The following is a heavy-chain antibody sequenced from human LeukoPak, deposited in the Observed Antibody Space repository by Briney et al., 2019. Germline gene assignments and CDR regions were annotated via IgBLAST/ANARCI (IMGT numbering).Heavy chain of an antibody. J-gene: IGHJ6*03. CDR2: INSGSTYM. Sequence: GGSLRLSCGASRYYFSSYSMNWVRQAPGKGLEWVSSINSGSTYMYYADSVKGRFTISRDNAKNSLHLQMYSLRAEDTAVYFCARVEATTGRNYHYYYMDVWGKGTTVTVSS. CDR1: RYYFSSYS. D-gene: IGHD1-1*01. CDR3: ARVEATTGRNYHYYYMDV. V-gene: IGHV3-21*01.